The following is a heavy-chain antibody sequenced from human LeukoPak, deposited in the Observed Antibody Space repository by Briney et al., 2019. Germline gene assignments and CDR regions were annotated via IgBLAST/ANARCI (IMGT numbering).Heavy chain of an antibody. D-gene: IGHD3-3*02. CDR2: ISGSGGST. CDR1: GFTFSIHG. Sequence: TGGSLRHSCAASGFTFSIHGMTWVRQAPGKGLEWVSAISGSGGSTYYADSVKGRFTISRDNSKNTLYLQMNSLRAEDTAVYYCAKIGLATPLIQHWGQGTLVTVSS. CDR3: AKIGLATPLIQH. J-gene: IGHJ1*01. V-gene: IGHV3-23*01.